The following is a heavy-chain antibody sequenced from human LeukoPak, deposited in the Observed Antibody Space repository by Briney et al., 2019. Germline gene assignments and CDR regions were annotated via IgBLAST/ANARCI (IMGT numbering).Heavy chain of an antibody. J-gene: IGHJ5*02. Sequence: SETLSLTCAVSGYSISSGYYWGWIRQPPGKGLEWIGGIYHSGSTYYNPSLKSRVTISVDTSKNQFPLKLSSVTAADTAVYYCARDPSGSFTNWFDPWGQGTLVTVSS. D-gene: IGHD3-10*01. CDR1: GYSISSGYY. CDR3: ARDPSGSFTNWFDP. CDR2: IYHSGST. V-gene: IGHV4-38-2*02.